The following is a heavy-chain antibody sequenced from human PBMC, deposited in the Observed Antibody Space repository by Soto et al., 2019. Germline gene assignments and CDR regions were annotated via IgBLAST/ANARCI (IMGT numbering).Heavy chain of an antibody. D-gene: IGHD2-15*01. J-gene: IGHJ4*02. CDR3: AREGKIPVVGEVAHFDY. Sequence: ASVKVSCKASGYTFTSYYMHWVRQAPGQGLEWMGIINPSGGSTSYAQKFQGRVTMTRDTSTSTVYMELSSLRSEDTAVYYCAREGKIPVVGEVAHFDYGGQGTLVTVSP. V-gene: IGHV1-46*01. CDR1: GYTFTSYY. CDR2: INPSGGST.